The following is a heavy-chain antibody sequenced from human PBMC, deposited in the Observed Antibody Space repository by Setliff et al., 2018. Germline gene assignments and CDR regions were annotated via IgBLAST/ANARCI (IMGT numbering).Heavy chain of an antibody. V-gene: IGHV4-61*09. J-gene: IGHJ4*02. CDR3: ASYRQDVNY. D-gene: IGHD4-4*01. CDR2: IYTSGST. CDR1: GGSISSGSYY. Sequence: SETLSLTCTVSGGSISSGSYYWSWSRQPAGKGLEWIGHIYTSGSTNYNPALKSRVTISVDTSKNQFSLKLSSVTAADTAVYYCASYRQDVNYWGQGTLVTVSS.